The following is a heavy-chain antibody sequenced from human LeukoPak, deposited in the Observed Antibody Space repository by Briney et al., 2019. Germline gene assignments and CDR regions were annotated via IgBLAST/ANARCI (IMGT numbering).Heavy chain of an antibody. CDR3: ARDRGIGDYGDYFDS. Sequence: PSETLSLTCSVSGGSVTSGPIYWNWIRRPAGKGLEWIGRIQTSGRVNYNPSLKSRVTVYLDTPKNLVSLQLTSVTAADTAVYYCARDRGIGDYGDYFDSWGQGTQVTISS. D-gene: IGHD4-17*01. CDR1: GGSVTSGPIY. V-gene: IGHV4-61*02. CDR2: IQTSGRV. J-gene: IGHJ4*02.